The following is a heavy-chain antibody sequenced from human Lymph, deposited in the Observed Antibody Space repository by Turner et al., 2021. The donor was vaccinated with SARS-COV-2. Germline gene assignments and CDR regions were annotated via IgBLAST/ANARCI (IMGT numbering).Heavy chain of an antibody. CDR3: ARVGPGGFDY. CDR1: GYTFTSYY. J-gene: IGHJ4*02. CDR2: INPSGDST. Sequence: QVQLVQSGAEVKKPVASVKVSCKASGYTFTSYYMHWVRQAPGQGLEGMGIINPSGDSTSYAQKFQGRVTMTRDTSTSTVYMELSSLRSEDTAVYYCARVGPGGFDYWGQGTPVTVSS. D-gene: IGHD2-15*01. V-gene: IGHV1-46*01.